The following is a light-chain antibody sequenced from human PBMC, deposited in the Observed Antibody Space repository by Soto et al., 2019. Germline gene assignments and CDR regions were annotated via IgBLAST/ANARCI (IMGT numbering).Light chain of an antibody. CDR3: QQYGSSP. Sequence: EIVLTQSTGTLSLSPGERATLSCRASQSVSSSYLAWYQQKPGQAPRLLIYGASSRATGIPDRFSGSGSGTDCTLTISRLEPEDFAVYYCQQYGSSPFGQGTKVDI. V-gene: IGKV3-20*01. CDR2: GAS. CDR1: QSVSSSY. J-gene: IGKJ1*01.